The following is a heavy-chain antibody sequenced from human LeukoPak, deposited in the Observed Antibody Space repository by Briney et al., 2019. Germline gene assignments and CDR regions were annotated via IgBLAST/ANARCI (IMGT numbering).Heavy chain of an antibody. CDR2: IDPNSGAT. CDR3: ARGDSSLLWFGEFLDTKFDP. D-gene: IGHD3-10*01. Sequence: GASVKVSCKASGYTFTDYFMLWVRQAPGQGLEWMGWIDPNSGATNYAQKFQGRVTMTTDTSTSTAYMELRSLRSDDTAVYYCARGDSSLLWFGEFLDTKFDPWGQGTLVTVSS. CDR1: GYTFTDYF. V-gene: IGHV1-2*02. J-gene: IGHJ5*02.